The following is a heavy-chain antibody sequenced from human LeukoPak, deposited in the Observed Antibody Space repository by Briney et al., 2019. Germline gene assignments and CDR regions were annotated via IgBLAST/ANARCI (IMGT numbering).Heavy chain of an antibody. CDR3: ARVVNYGDYFPFDY. CDR1: GGSISSYY. V-gene: IGHV4-59*08. CDR2: IYYSGST. Sequence: SETLSLTCTVSGGSISSYYWSWIRQPPGKGLEWIGYIYYSGSTNYNPSLKSRVTISVDTSKNQFSLKLSSVTAADTAVYYCARVVNYGDYFPFDYWGQGILVTVSS. J-gene: IGHJ4*02. D-gene: IGHD4-17*01.